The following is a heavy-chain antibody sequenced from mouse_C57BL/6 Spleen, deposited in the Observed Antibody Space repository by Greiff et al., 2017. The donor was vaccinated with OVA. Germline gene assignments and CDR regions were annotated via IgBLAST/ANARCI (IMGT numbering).Heavy chain of an antibody. V-gene: IGHV1-22*01. J-gene: IGHJ2*01. D-gene: IGHD2-5*01. CDR1: GYTFTDYN. CDR3: ARGYYSNSDY. CDR2: INPNNGGT. Sequence: SGPELVKPGASVKMSCKASGYTFTDYNMHWVKQSHGKSLEWIGYINPNNGGTSYNQKFKGKATLTVNKSSSTAYMELRSLTSEDSAVYYCARGYYSNSDYWGQGTTLTVSS.